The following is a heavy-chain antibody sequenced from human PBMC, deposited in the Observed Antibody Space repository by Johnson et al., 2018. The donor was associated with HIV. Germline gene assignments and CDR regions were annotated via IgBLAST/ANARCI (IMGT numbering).Heavy chain of an antibody. CDR1: GFTFDDYA. V-gene: IGHV3-30*02. D-gene: IGHD6-13*01. CDR2: IRYDGTNK. CDR3: AKDGGYSIPWSAFDI. J-gene: IGHJ3*02. Sequence: QVQLVESGGGLVQPGRSLRLSCAASGFTFDDYAMHWVRQAPGKGLEWVAFIRYDGTNKNYADSVKGRFTISRDNSKNTLYLQMNSLRAEDTAVYYCAKDGGYSIPWSAFDIWGQGTMVTVSS.